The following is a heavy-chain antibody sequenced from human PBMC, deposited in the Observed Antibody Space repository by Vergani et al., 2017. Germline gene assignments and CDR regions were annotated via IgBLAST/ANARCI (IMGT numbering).Heavy chain of an antibody. CDR1: GGSFSGYY. CDR2: INHSGST. J-gene: IGHJ4*02. V-gene: IGHV4-34*01. Sequence: QVQLQQWGAGLLKPSETLSLTCAVYGGSFSGYYWSWIRQPPGKGLEWIGEINHSGSTNYNPSLKSRVTISVDTSKNQVSLKLSSVTAADTAVYYCARVVPAAIRFDYWGQGTLVTVSS. D-gene: IGHD2-2*01. CDR3: ARVVPAAIRFDY.